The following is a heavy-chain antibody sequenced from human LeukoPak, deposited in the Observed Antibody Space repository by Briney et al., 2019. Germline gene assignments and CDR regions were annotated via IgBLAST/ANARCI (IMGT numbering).Heavy chain of an antibody. CDR1: GGSIRSSYYY. D-gene: IGHD3-22*01. J-gene: IGHJ4*02. CDR2: IYDSGST. Sequence: SETLSLTCTVSGGSIRSSYYYWGWIRQPPGKGLEWIGSIYDSGSTYYNPSLKSRVTISVDTSKNQFSLKLSSVTAADTAVYYCARSDGYYDSSGYYILDYWGQGTLVTVSS. V-gene: IGHV4-39*07. CDR3: ARSDGYYDSSGYYILDY.